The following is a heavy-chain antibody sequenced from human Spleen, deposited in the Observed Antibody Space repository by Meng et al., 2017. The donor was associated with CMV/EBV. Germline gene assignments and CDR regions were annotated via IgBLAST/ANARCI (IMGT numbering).Heavy chain of an antibody. Sequence: WGWARQPPGKGLEWIGSIDDSGNTQAQSSLKSRVTMSVDTSRNHFSLRLTSMTAADTAMYYCVRCDGGVVPAGNYRGYYSYVVDVWGQGTTVTVS. D-gene: IGHD2-2*01. CDR3: VRCDGGVVPAGNYRGYYSYVVDV. J-gene: IGHJ6*02. V-gene: IGHV4-39*02. CDR2: IDDSGNT.